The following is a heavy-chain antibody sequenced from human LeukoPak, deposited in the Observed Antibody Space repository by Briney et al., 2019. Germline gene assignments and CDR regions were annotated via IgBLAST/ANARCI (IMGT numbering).Heavy chain of an antibody. CDR2: INPNSGDT. CDR1: GYTFTGYY. D-gene: IGHD3-16*01. Sequence: ASVTLSCKASGYTFTGYYMHWVRQAPGQGLEWMGWINPNSGDTKYAQKFQGRVTMTRDTSISTAYMELSRLRSDDTAVYYCATQRGSYLWGTDFDYWGQGNLFTVSS. V-gene: IGHV1-2*02. CDR3: ATQRGSYLWGTDFDY. J-gene: IGHJ4*02.